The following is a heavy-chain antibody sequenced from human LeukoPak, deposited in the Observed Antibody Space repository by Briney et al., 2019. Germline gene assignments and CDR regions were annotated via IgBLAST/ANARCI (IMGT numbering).Heavy chain of an antibody. CDR1: GFTFSRYI. CDR3: ASHYFGSRGSYAEYFQH. V-gene: IGHV3-48*02. D-gene: IGHD3-22*01. J-gene: IGHJ1*01. Sequence: PWGSLRLSCAASGFTFSRYIMNWVREAPGKGLECISYISISIRTIHYADSVKGRFTISRDNAENSLDLQMNSLRDEDTAVYYCASHYFGSRGSYAEYFQHWGQGALVIVSS. CDR2: ISISIRTI.